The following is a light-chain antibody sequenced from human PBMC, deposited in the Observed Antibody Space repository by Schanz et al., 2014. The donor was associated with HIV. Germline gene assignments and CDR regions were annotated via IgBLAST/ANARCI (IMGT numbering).Light chain of an antibody. Sequence: EIVLTQSPVILSLSPGERATLSCRASQTVSSNSLGWYQQKRGQVPRLLIYCASNRATGIPVRFSGSGSGTDFTLTISSLEPEDFAVYYCQYFGNSGGTFGGGTKVEIK. CDR1: QTVSSNS. CDR2: CAS. J-gene: IGKJ4*01. V-gene: IGKV3-20*01. CDR3: QYFGNSGGT.